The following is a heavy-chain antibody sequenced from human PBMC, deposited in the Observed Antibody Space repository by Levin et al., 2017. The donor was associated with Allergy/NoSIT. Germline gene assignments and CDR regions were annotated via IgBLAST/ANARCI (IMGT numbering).Heavy chain of an antibody. CDR3: ATNAAFCSTSSCPDDS. J-gene: IGHJ4*02. Sequence: RGESLKISCKGSGYTFIKYWITWVRQMPGKGLEWMGRIDPRDSYTNYSPSFEGHVTISVDTSVNTAFLQWSSLKASDTAVYYCATNAAFCSTSSCPDDSWGQGTLVIVSS. CDR2: IDPRDSYT. CDR1: GYTFIKYW. D-gene: IGHD2-2*01. V-gene: IGHV5-10-1*01.